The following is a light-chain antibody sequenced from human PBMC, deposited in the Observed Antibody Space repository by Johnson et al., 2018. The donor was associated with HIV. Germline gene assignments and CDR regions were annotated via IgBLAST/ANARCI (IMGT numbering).Light chain of an antibody. Sequence: QSALTQPPSVSAAPGQKITISCSGSSSNIGRNYVSWYQQLPGTAPKLLIFDNNKRPSGIPDRFSASKSGTSATLGITGLQPGDEADYYCGAWDSTLGTAFVGTGTKVTVL. V-gene: IGLV1-51*01. CDR3: GAWDSTLGTAF. CDR2: DNN. CDR1: SSNIGRNY. J-gene: IGLJ1*01.